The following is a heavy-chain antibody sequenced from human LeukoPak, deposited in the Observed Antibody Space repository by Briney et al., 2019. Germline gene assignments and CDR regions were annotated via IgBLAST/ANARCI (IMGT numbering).Heavy chain of an antibody. CDR3: ARSERGVRGVTIKFYY. D-gene: IGHD3-10*01. CDR2: INHSGST. CDR1: GGSFSGYY. Sequence: SETLSLTCAVYGGSFSGYYWSWIRQPPGKGLEWIGEINHSGSTNYNPSLESRVTISVDTSKNQFSLKLSSVTAADTAVYYCARSERGVRGVTIKFYYWGQGTLVTVSS. J-gene: IGHJ4*02. V-gene: IGHV4-34*01.